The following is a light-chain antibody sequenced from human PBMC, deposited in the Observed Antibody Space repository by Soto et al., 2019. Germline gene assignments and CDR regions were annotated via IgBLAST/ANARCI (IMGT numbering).Light chain of an antibody. CDR3: QQRSNWPPTWT. Sequence: EIVLTQSPATLSLSPGERATLSCRASQRVSSYLAWYQHKPGQAPRLLIYDASKRATGIPARFSGSGSGTDFPLTISSLEPEDFAVYYCQQRSNWPPTWTFGQGTRVEIK. CDR1: QRVSSY. CDR2: DAS. J-gene: IGKJ1*01. V-gene: IGKV3-11*01.